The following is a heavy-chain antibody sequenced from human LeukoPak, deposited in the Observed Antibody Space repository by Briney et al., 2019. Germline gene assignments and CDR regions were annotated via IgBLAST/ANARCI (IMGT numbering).Heavy chain of an antibody. D-gene: IGHD3-10*02. J-gene: IGHJ6*04. CDR1: GFTFDDYG. CDR2: LNWNGAST. Sequence: PGGSLRLSCAASGFTFDDYGLSWVRQVPGKGLEWVSGLNWNGASTGYADSVKGRFTISRDNAKNSLYPQMNSLRAEDTAVYYCAELGITMIGGVWGKGTTVTISS. CDR3: AELGITMIGGV. V-gene: IGHV3-20*04.